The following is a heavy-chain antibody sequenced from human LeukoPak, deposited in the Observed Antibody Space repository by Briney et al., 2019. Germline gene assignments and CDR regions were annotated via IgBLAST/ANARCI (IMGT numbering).Heavy chain of an antibody. CDR1: GGSFSGYY. J-gene: IGHJ6*02. CDR2: INHSGST. D-gene: IGHD2-21*02. Sequence: SETLSLTCAVYGGSFSGYYWSWIRQPPGKGLEWIGEINHSGSTNYNPSLKSRVTISVDTSKNQFSLKLSSVTAADTAVYYCARAKPYCGGDCYGKDYYYYYGMDVWGQGTTVTVSS. CDR3: ARAKPYCGGDCYGKDYYYYYGMDV. V-gene: IGHV4-34*01.